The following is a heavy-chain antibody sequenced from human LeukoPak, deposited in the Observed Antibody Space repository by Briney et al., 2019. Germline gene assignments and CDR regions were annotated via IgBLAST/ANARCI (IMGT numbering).Heavy chain of an antibody. CDR1: GYTFTSYG. J-gene: IGHJ4*02. D-gene: IGHD6-19*01. CDR3: ARDLQWLLDY. Sequence: EASVKVPCKASGYTFTSYGISWVRQAPGQGLEWMGWISAYNGNTNYAQKLQGRVTMTRDTSTSTVYMELSSLRSEDTAVYYCARDLQWLLDYWGQGTLVTVSS. V-gene: IGHV1-18*01. CDR2: ISAYNGNT.